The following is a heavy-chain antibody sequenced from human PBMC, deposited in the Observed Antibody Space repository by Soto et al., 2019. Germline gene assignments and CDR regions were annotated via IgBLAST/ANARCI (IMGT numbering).Heavy chain of an antibody. CDR3: ARDLHSGGKYWYFDI. V-gene: IGHV1-18*01. D-gene: IGHD2-15*01. Sequence: QVQLVQSGAEVKKPGASVKVSCKASGYTFTHYGITWVRQAPGQGLEWMGWINSFSGDTNYPQKLQGRLTMTTDTSTNTVDMELKNMTSYDTAVYYCARDLHSGGKYWYFDIWGRGTLVTVSS. CDR2: INSFSGDT. J-gene: IGHJ2*01. CDR1: GYTFTHYG.